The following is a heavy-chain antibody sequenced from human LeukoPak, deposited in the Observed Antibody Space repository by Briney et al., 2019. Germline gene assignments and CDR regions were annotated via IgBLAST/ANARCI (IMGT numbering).Heavy chain of an antibody. Sequence: GGSLRLSCAASGFTFSSYAMSWVRQAPGKGLEWVSAISGSGGSTYYADSVKGRFTISRDNSKNTLYLQMNSLRAEDTAVYYFAKGVLLWFGEAVYDYWGQGTLVTVSS. D-gene: IGHD3-10*01. CDR1: GFTFSSYA. CDR3: AKGVLLWFGEAVYDY. CDR2: ISGSGGST. V-gene: IGHV3-23*01. J-gene: IGHJ4*02.